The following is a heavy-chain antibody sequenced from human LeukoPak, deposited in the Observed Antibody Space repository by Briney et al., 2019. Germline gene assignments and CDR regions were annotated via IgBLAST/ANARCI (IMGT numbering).Heavy chain of an antibody. CDR3: ARGAVNRYNWNDDNYYYYYMDV. CDR1: GYTFGNYG. CDR2: ISAYNGYT. D-gene: IGHD1-1*01. V-gene: IGHV1-18*01. J-gene: IGHJ6*03. Sequence: ASVKVSCKAAGYTFGNYGIKWVRQAPGQGLEWVGWISAYNGYTRYAQKVQGRVTMTTDTSTSTAYMELRSLRSDDTAVYYCARGAVNRYNWNDDNYYYYYMDVWGKGTTVTISS.